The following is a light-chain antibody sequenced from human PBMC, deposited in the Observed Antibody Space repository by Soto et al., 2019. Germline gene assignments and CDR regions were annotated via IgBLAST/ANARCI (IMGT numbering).Light chain of an antibody. CDR1: TSNIGRYG. Sequence: QSVLTQAPSASGIPGQRVTISCSGSTSNIGRYGVDWYQHLPGTAPQLLIYSNNERPSGVPDRFSGSQSGTSASLAISGLQSEDEADYYCAAWDDSLIGPVFGGGTQLTVL. CDR3: AAWDDSLIGPV. CDR2: SNN. V-gene: IGLV1-44*01. J-gene: IGLJ2*01.